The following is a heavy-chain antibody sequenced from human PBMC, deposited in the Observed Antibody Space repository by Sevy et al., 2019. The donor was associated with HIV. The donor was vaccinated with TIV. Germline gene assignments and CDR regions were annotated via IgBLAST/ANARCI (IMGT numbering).Heavy chain of an antibody. CDR3: TTDGPGPYSSSWNY. CDR1: GFTFSNAW. V-gene: IGHV3-15*01. CDR2: IKSKTDGGTT. Sequence: GGSLRLSCAASGFTFSNAWMSWVRQAPGKGLEWVGRIKSKTDGGTTDYAAPLKGRFTISRDDSKNTLYLQMNSLKTEDTAVYYCTTDGPGPYSSSWNYWGQGTLVTVSS. J-gene: IGHJ4*02. D-gene: IGHD6-13*01.